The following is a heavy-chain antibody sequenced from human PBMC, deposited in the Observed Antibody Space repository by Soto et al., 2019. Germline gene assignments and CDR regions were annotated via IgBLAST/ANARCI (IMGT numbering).Heavy chain of an antibody. V-gene: IGHV1-46*01. J-gene: IGHJ6*02. Sequence: QVQLVQSGAEVKKPGASVKVSCRASGYTFIDYYIHWVRQAPGQGLEWMGRVNPSGGSVSYPQKFQGRVTMTRDASTRTVYMELNSLRSEDTAVYYCAREPASDEGGMDVWGQGTTITVSS. CDR1: GYTFIDYY. CDR2: VNPSGGSV. CDR3: AREPASDEGGMDV.